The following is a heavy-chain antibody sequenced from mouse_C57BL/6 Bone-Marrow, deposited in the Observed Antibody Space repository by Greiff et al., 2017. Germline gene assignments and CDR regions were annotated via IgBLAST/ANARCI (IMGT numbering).Heavy chain of an antibody. CDR1: GFTFSDYG. CDR3: ARRGYGSSYDAMDY. CDR2: ISSGSSTI. D-gene: IGHD1-1*01. J-gene: IGHJ4*01. V-gene: IGHV5-17*01. Sequence: EVQRVESGGGLVKPGGSLKLSCAASGFTFSDYGMHWVRQAPEKGLEWVAYISSGSSTIYYADTVKGRFTVSRDNAKNTLFLQMTSLRSEDTAMYYCARRGYGSSYDAMDYWGQGTSVTVSS.